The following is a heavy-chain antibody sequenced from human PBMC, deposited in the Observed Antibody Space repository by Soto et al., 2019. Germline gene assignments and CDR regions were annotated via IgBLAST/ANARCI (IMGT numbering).Heavy chain of an antibody. CDR1: GFTFSSYG. D-gene: IGHD4-17*01. Sequence: HPGGSLRLSCAASGFTFSSYGMHWVRQAPGKGLEWVAVIWYDGSNKYYADSVKGRFTISRDNSKNTLYLQMNSLRAEDTAVYYCARDGTPGLPDLEGYYGMDVWGQGTTVTVSS. CDR2: IWYDGSNK. CDR3: ARDGTPGLPDLEGYYGMDV. J-gene: IGHJ6*02. V-gene: IGHV3-33*01.